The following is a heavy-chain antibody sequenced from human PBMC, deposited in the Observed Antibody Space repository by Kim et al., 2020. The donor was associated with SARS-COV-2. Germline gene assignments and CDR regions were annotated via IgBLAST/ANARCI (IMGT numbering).Heavy chain of an antibody. V-gene: IGHV3-23*01. CDR3: AKGGGGYLDY. J-gene: IGHJ4*02. D-gene: IGHD3-10*01. Sequence: TYYPDSVKGRFIISRDNSKDTLYLQMSSLTGDDTATYYCAKGGGGYLDYWGQGILVTVSS. CDR2: T.